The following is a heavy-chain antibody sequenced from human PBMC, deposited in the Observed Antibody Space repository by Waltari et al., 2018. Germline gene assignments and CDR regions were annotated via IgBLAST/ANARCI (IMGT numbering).Heavy chain of an antibody. CDR1: GGSFSGYY. V-gene: IGHV4-34*01. CDR2: SNHSGTT. Sequence: QVQLQQWGAGLLKPSETLSLTCAVYGGSFSGYYWSWIRQPPGKGLGWIGESNHSGTTNNSPSHKGRVTISVDTSKNQVSLKLSSVTAADTAVYYCARGRLWFREFTLDYWGQGTLVTVSS. CDR3: ARGRLWFREFTLDY. J-gene: IGHJ4*02. D-gene: IGHD3-10*01.